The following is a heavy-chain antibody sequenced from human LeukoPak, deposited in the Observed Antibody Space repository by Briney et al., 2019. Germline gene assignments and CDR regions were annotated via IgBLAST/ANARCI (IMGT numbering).Heavy chain of an antibody. CDR1: GGSISSYY. Sequence: PSETLSLTCTVSGGSISSYYWSWIRQPPGKGLEWIGYIYYSGSTNYNPSLKSRVTISVDTSKNQFSLKLSSVTAADTAVYYCARXEGFHWFDPWGQGTLVTVSS. CDR2: IYYSGST. V-gene: IGHV4-59*01. CDR3: ARXEGFHWFDP. J-gene: IGHJ5*02. D-gene: IGHD3-10*01.